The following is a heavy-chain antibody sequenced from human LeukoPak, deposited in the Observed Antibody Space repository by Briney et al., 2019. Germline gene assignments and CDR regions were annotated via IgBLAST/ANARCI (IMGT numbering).Heavy chain of an antibody. Sequence: GGSLRLSCAASGFTFSSYAMSWVRQAPGNGLEWVSAISDSGGSTYYADSVKGRFTISRDNSRNTLYLQMNSLRAEDTALYYCAKYDGSGYYFSRFDYWGQGTLVTVSS. CDR1: GFTFSSYA. CDR3: AKYDGSGYYFSRFDY. V-gene: IGHV3-23*01. D-gene: IGHD3-22*01. J-gene: IGHJ4*02. CDR2: ISDSGGST.